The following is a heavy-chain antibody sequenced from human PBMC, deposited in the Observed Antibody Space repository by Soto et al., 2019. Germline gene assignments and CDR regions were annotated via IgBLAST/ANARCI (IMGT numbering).Heavy chain of an antibody. D-gene: IGHD3-22*01. J-gene: IGHJ4*02. V-gene: IGHV3-23*01. CDR3: ARDRSGYYYDSSGYQDY. CDR1: GFTFSSYA. Sequence: GGSLRLSCAASGFTFSSYAMSWVRQAPGKGLEWVSAISGSGGSTYYADSVKGRFTISRDNSKNTLYLQMNSLRAEDTAVYYCARDRSGYYYDSSGYQDYWGQGTLVTVSS. CDR2: ISGSGGST.